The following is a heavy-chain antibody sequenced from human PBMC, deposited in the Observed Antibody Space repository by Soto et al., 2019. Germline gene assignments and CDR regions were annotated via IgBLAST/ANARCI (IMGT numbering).Heavy chain of an antibody. D-gene: IGHD3-10*01. CDR3: ARAPRGSGSYLIPWFDP. J-gene: IGHJ5*02. V-gene: IGHV6-1*01. Sequence: SQTLSLTCAISGDSVSSNSAAWNWIRQSPSRGLEWLGRTYYRSKWYNDYAVSVKSRITINPDTSKNQFSLQLNSVTPEDTAVYYCARAPRGSGSYLIPWFDPWGQGTLVTVSS. CDR1: GDSVSSNSAA. CDR2: TYYRSKWYN.